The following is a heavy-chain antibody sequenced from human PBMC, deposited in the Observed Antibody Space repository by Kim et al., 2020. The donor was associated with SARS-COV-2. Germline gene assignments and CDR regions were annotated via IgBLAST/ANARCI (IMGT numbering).Heavy chain of an antibody. CDR1: GFTFSSYA. J-gene: IGHJ6*02. Sequence: GGSLRLSCAASGFTFSSYAMSWVRQAPGKGLEWVSAISGSGGSTYYADSVKGRFTISRDNSKNTLYLQMNSLRAEDTAVYYCAKDPPAGQVWFGELTGYYYGMDVWGQGTTVTVSS. V-gene: IGHV3-23*01. D-gene: IGHD3-10*01. CDR2: ISGSGGST. CDR3: AKDPPAGQVWFGELTGYYYGMDV.